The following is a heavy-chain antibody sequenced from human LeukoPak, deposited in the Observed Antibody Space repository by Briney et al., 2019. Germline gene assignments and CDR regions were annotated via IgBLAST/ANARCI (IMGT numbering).Heavy chain of an antibody. V-gene: IGHV4-38-2*02. CDR1: GGSISSNY. Sequence: SETLSLTCTVSGGSISSNYWGWIRQPPGKGLEWIGSMYHSGSTYYNPSLKSRVTISVDTSKNQFSLTLSSVTAAATAVYYCARVVVYYGSGSDRYWGQGDLVTVSS. J-gene: IGHJ4*02. D-gene: IGHD3-10*01. CDR2: MYHSGST. CDR3: ARVVVYYGSGSDRY.